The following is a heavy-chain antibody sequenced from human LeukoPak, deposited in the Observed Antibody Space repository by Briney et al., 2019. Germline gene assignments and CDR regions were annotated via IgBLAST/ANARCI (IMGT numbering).Heavy chain of an antibody. J-gene: IGHJ4*02. CDR1: GYSENFYG. V-gene: IGHV1-8*01. CDR3: ARGLYSSSWYDY. Sequence: ASVKLSCKTSGYSENFYGITSVRQVAGQRLEWMGWMNPNSGNTGYAQKFQGRVTMTRNTSISTAYMELSSLRSEDTAVYYCARGLYSSSWYDYWGQGTLVTVSS. CDR2: MNPNSGNT. D-gene: IGHD6-13*01.